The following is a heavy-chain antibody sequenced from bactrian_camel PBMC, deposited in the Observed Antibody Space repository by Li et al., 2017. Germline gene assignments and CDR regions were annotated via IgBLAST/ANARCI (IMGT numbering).Heavy chain of an antibody. CDR2: LRYDGSA. V-gene: IGHV3S53*01. CDR3: AAKSSSSCPSLERGVFGW. J-gene: IGHJ4*01. CDR1: GYIFTDCG. D-gene: IGHD1*01. Sequence: HVQLVESGGGSVQAGGSLRLSCAASGYIFTDCGMGWYRQVAGKERELVASLRYDGSAGYADSVKGRFTISYDNAKNTLYLQMNNLKTEDTAMYYCAAKSSSSCPSLERGVFGWWGEGTQVTVS.